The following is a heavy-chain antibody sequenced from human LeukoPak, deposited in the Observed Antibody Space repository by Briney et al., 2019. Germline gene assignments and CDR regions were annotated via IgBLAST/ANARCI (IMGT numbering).Heavy chain of an antibody. J-gene: IGHJ4*02. D-gene: IGHD6-19*01. Sequence: PGRSLRLSCAASGFTFDDYAMPWVRQAPGKGLEWVSGISWNSGSIGYADSVKGRFTISRDNAKNSLYLQMNSLRAEDTALYYCAKDIQWLAKGYFDYWGQGTLVTVSS. CDR1: GFTFDDYA. CDR2: ISWNSGSI. CDR3: AKDIQWLAKGYFDY. V-gene: IGHV3-9*01.